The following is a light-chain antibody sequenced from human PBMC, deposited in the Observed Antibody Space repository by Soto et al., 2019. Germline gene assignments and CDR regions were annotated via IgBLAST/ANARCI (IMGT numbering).Light chain of an antibody. V-gene: IGKV1-39*01. J-gene: IGKJ1*01. Sequence: DIQTTQSPSSLSASIGDIVTITCRTSENIAKYLNWDQQKPGQVPKLLIVAASRLQNVVPARFSGSGSGTEFTLTINNLQPEDFATYYCQQSYSAPPWTFGQGTKVEVK. CDR3: QQSYSAPPWT. CDR1: ENIAKY. CDR2: AAS.